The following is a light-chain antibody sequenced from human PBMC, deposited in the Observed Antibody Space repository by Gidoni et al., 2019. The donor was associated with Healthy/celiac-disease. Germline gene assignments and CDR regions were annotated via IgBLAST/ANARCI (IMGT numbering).Light chain of an antibody. CDR2: SNS. J-gene: IGLJ2*01. Sequence: SVLTQPPSASGTPGQRVTISCSGSSSNIGSNTVNWYQQLPGTAPKLLIYSNSQRPSGVPDRFSGSKSGTSASLAISGLQSEDEADYYCAAWDDSLNGPVVFGGGTKLTVL. CDR1: SSNIGSNT. CDR3: AAWDDSLNGPVV. V-gene: IGLV1-44*01.